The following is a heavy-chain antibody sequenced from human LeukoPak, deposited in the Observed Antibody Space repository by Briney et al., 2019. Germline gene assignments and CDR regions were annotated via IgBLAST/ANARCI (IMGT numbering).Heavy chain of an antibody. Sequence: PSETLSLTCAVSGGSVSSGGYSWSWIRQRPGKGLEWIGYIYHSGSTYYNPSLKSRVTISVDRSKNQFSLKLSSVTAADTAVYYCARVRGAQLWSHYFDYWGQGTLVTVSS. CDR2: IYHSGST. CDR3: ARVRGAQLWSHYFDY. CDR1: GGSVSSGGYS. V-gene: IGHV4-30-2*01. J-gene: IGHJ4*02. D-gene: IGHD5-18*01.